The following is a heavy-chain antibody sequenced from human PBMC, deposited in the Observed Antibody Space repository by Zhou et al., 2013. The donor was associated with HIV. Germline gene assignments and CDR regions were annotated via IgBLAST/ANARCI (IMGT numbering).Heavy chain of an antibody. CDR1: GYTFTSYY. CDR3: ARDRGAAAATGGRY. D-gene: IGHD6-25*01. Sequence: QVQLVQSGAEVKKPGASVKVSCKASGYTFTSYYMHWVRQAPGQGLEWMGIINPSGGSTSYAQKLQGRVTMTSDTSTYTVYMELSRLSSEDTAVYYCARDRGAAAATGGRYWGQGTLVTVSS. V-gene: IGHV1-46*04. CDR2: INPSGGST. J-gene: IGHJ4*02.